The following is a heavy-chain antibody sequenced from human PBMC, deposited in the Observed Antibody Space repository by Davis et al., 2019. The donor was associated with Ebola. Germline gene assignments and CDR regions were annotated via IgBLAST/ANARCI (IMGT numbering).Heavy chain of an antibody. CDR2: ISSSSSYI. Sequence: GESLKISCAASGFTFSSYSMNWVRQAPGKGLEWVSSISSSSSYIYYADSVKGRFTISRDNAKNLLYLQMDSLRAEDTAVYYCARDGEHYSDLDYWGQGTLVTVSS. D-gene: IGHD1-26*01. CDR3: ARDGEHYSDLDY. J-gene: IGHJ4*02. CDR1: GFTFSSYS. V-gene: IGHV3-21*01.